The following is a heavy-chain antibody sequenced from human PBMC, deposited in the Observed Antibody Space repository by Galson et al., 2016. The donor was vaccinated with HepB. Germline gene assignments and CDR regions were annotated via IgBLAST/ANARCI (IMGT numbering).Heavy chain of an antibody. J-gene: IGHJ4*02. CDR2: FSRSGGST. D-gene: IGHD2-2*01. Sequence: SLRLSCAASGFTFSSYAMSWVRQAPGQGLEWVSAFSRSGGSTSYAASVKGRFTISRDNSKNTLYLQMNSLRAEDTAVYYCAKDIQMGVPAAFDYWGQGNLVTVSS. CDR3: AKDIQMGVPAAFDY. V-gene: IGHV3-23*01. CDR1: GFTFSSYA.